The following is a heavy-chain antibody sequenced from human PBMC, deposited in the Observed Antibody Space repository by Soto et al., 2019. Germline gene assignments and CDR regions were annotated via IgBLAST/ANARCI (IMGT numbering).Heavy chain of an antibody. Sequence: GGSLRLSCAASGFTFSSYAMSWVRQAPGKGLEWVSAISGSGGSTYFADSVKGRFTISRGNSKNRLNLQMNSLRAEDTAVYYCAKDMVGITVTTNGMDVWGQGTTVTVSS. CDR2: ISGSGGST. CDR3: AKDMVGITVTTNGMDV. D-gene: IGHD4-4*01. J-gene: IGHJ6*02. V-gene: IGHV3-23*01. CDR1: GFTFSSYA.